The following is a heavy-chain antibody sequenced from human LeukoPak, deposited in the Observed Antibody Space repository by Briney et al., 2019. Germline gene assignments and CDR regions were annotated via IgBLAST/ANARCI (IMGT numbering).Heavy chain of an antibody. CDR2: ISSSGSTI. J-gene: IGHJ4*02. V-gene: IGHV3-11*01. D-gene: IGHD1-26*01. Sequence: PGGSLKLSCAASGFTFSDYYMSWIRQAPGKGLEWVSYISSSGSTIHYADSVKGRFTISRNNAKNSLCLQMNSLRAEDTAVYYCAIVGYIPSGGGDYWGQGTLVTVSS. CDR3: AIVGYIPSGGGDY. CDR1: GFTFSDYY.